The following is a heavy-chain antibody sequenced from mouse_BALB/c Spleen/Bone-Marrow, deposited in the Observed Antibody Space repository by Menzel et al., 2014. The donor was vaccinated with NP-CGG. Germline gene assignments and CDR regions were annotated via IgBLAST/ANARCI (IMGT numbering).Heavy chain of an antibody. CDR3: TRGDGNYWYFDV. V-gene: IGHV1S22*01. Sequence: LQQSGLLVRPGASVKLSCKASGYTFTSYWMHWVKQRHGQGLEWIGNIYPGSGSTNYDEKFKSKGTLTVDTPSSTAYMHLSSLTSEDSAVYYCTRGDGNYWYFDVWGAGTTVTVSS. J-gene: IGHJ1*01. D-gene: IGHD2-1*01. CDR1: GYTFTSYW. CDR2: IYPGSGST.